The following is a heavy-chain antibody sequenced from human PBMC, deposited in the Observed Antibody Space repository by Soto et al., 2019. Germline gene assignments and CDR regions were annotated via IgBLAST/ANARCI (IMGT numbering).Heavy chain of an antibody. CDR1: GGSISTYY. Sequence: SETLSLTCTVSGGSISTYYWSWIRQPAGKGLEWIGRIYASGSTNYNPSLKSRVAMSVATSKNQFSLKLSSVTAADTAVYYCARGGMVIIPTATAFDYWGQGTLVTVSS. V-gene: IGHV4-4*07. CDR3: ARGGMVIIPTATAFDY. J-gene: IGHJ4*02. CDR2: IYASGST. D-gene: IGHD2-2*01.